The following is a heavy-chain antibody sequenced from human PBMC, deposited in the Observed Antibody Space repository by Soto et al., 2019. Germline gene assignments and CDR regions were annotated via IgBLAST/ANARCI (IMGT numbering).Heavy chain of an antibody. CDR1: GLTFSNYA. CDR2: ITASDGGP. V-gene: IGHV3-23*01. D-gene: IGHD2-21*02. CDR3: AKGGRYGGNFAAHDNFQH. J-gene: IGHJ1*01. Sequence: EVQLLESGGGLVQPGGSLRLSCAASGLTFSNYAMNWVRLAPGKGLEWVSGITASDGGPYYADSVKGRFTISRDNSRNTVYLQMSSLRAEDTALYYCAKGGRYGGNFAAHDNFQHWGQGPLITVSS.